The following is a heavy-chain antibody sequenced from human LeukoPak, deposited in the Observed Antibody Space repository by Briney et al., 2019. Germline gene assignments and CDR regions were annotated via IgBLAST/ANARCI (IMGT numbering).Heavy chain of an antibody. V-gene: IGHV3-30-3*01. Sequence: PGGSLRLSCAASGFTFCSYAMSWVRQAPGKGLEWVAVISYDGSNKYYADSVKGRFTISRDNSKNTLYLQMNSLRAEDTAVYYCARDATYGGNSVRMGTFGDYWGQGTLVTVSS. CDR1: GFTFCSYA. CDR2: ISYDGSNK. CDR3: ARDATYGGNSVRMGTFGDY. J-gene: IGHJ4*02. D-gene: IGHD4-23*01.